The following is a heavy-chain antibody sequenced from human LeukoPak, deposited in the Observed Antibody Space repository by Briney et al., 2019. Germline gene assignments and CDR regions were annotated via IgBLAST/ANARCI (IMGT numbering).Heavy chain of an antibody. V-gene: IGHV1-18*01. D-gene: IGHD2-2*01. Sequence: ASVKVSCKASGYSFTSYGISWVRQAPGQGLKWMGWISAYNGDTNYARKLQGRVTMTTDTSTSTAYLELRSLRSDDTAVYYCTRDYCSTATCSYKWFDPWGQGTLVTVSS. CDR2: ISAYNGDT. CDR3: TRDYCSTATCSYKWFDP. J-gene: IGHJ5*02. CDR1: GYSFTSYG.